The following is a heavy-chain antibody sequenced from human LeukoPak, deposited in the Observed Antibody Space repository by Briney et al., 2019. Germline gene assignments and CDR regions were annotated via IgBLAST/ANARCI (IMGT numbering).Heavy chain of an antibody. CDR1: GFTFSNYW. V-gene: IGHV3-7*01. J-gene: IGHJ4*02. CDR2: IKEDGSEK. D-gene: IGHD3-10*01. CDR3: ARTIRGY. Sequence: PGGSLRLSCAASGFTFSNYWMSWVRQAPGKGLEWVANIKEDGSEKYYVDPVKGRFTISRDNAKNSLYLQMNSLRAEDTAVYYCARTIRGYWGQGTLVTVSP.